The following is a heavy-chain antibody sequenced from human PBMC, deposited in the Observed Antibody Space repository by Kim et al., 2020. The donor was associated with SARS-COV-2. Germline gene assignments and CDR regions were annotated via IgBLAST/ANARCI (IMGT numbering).Heavy chain of an antibody. CDR3: VIGPRYGLGV. V-gene: IGHV3-64D*06. CDR1: GFIFSSYG. CDR2: ISSNGGTT. Sequence: GGSLRLSCSASGFIFSSYGMHWVRQAPGKGLEFVSSISSNGGTTYYADSLKGRFTISRDNSRNTLYLQMSSLRAEDTAVYYCVIGPRYGLGVGGRGTTVTVSS. J-gene: IGHJ6*02.